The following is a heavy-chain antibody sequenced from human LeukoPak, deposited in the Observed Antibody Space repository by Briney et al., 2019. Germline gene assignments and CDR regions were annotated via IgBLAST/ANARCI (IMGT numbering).Heavy chain of an antibody. V-gene: IGHV3-30*04. CDR2: ISYDGSDK. D-gene: IGHD1-1*01. J-gene: IGHJ6*02. CDR1: GLTFSNYA. Sequence: PGGSLRLSCAASGLTFSNYAMHWVRQAPGKGLEWVAVISYDGSDKYYADSVKGRFTISRDNSKSTLYLQMNSLRTEDTAVFYCARDRLSNWNDRTYYYYIMDDWGQGTMVTVSS. CDR3: ARDRLSNWNDRTYYYYIMDD.